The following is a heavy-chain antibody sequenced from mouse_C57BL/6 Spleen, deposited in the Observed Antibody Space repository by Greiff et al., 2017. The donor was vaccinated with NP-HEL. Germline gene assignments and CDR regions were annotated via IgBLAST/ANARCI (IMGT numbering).Heavy chain of an antibody. CDR3: ARWEVTSYYYAMDY. CDR2: INPSTGGT. V-gene: IGHV1-42*01. J-gene: IGHJ4*01. CDR1: GYSFTGYY. D-gene: IGHD2-5*01. Sequence: EVKLMESGPELVKPGASVKISCKASGYSFTGYYMNWVKQSPEKSLEWIGEINPSTGGTTYNQKFKAKATLTVDKSSSTAYMQLKSLTSEDSAVYYCARWEVTSYYYAMDYWGQGTSVTVSS.